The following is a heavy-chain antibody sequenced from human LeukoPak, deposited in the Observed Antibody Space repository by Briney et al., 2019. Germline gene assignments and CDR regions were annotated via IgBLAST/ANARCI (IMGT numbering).Heavy chain of an antibody. D-gene: IGHD1-26*01. CDR2: ILFDGSNK. J-gene: IGHJ4*02. Sequence: GGSLRLSCTASGFTFSTYGMHWVRQAPGKGLEWVAHILFDGSNKNYEDSXKGRLTTSRDNSKNTLYLQIDSLRAEDSAVYYCARDLSKGGYFDFWGQGTLVTVSS. V-gene: IGHV3-33*08. CDR3: ARDLSKGGYFDF. CDR1: GFTFSTYG.